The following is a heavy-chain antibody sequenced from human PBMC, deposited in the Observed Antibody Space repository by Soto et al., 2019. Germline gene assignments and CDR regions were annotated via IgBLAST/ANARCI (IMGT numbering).Heavy chain of an antibody. Sequence: RGESLKISCKGSGYSFTSYWIGWVRQMPGKGLEWMGIIYPGDSDTRYSPSFQGQVTISADKSISTAYLQWSSLKASDTAMYYCARQAQGYYDSSGYYALLHGMDVWGQGTTVTVSS. CDR2: IYPGDSDT. J-gene: IGHJ6*02. V-gene: IGHV5-51*01. D-gene: IGHD3-22*01. CDR3: ARQAQGYYDSSGYYALLHGMDV. CDR1: GYSFTSYW.